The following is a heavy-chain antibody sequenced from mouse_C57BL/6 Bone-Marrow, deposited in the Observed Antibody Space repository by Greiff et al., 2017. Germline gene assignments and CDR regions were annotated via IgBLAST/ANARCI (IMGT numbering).Heavy chain of an antibody. J-gene: IGHJ2*01. CDR2: ISYDGSN. CDR1: GYSITSGYY. V-gene: IGHV3-6*01. D-gene: IGHD1-1*01. CDR3: ARDLTYYGSSSFDY. Sequence: EVKLQESGPGLVKPSQSLSLTCSVTGYSITSGYYWNWIRQFPGNKLEWMGYISYDGSNNYNPSLKNRISITRDTSKNQFFLKLNSVTTEDTATYYCARDLTYYGSSSFDYWGQGTTLTVSS.